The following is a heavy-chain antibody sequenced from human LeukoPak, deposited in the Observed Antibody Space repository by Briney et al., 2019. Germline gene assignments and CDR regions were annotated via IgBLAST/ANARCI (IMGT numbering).Heavy chain of an antibody. Sequence: ASVKVSCKASGYTFTSYAMHWVRQAPGQRLEWMGWISAYNGNSNYAQKLQGRVTMTTDTSTSTAYMELRSLRSDDTAVYYCARDTAGGQDYFDYWGQGTLVTVSS. J-gene: IGHJ4*02. V-gene: IGHV1-18*01. D-gene: IGHD2-8*02. CDR3: ARDTAGGQDYFDY. CDR2: ISAYNGNS. CDR1: GYTFTSYA.